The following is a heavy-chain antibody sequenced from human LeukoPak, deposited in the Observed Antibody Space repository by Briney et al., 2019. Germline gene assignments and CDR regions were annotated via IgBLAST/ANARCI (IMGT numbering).Heavy chain of an antibody. CDR2: IIPIFGTT. CDR3: ARAFVRRGSDWAFDY. CDR1: GGTFSSYA. V-gene: IGHV1-69*01. J-gene: IGHJ4*02. D-gene: IGHD6-19*01. Sequence: SVKVSCKASGGTFSSYAISWVRQAPGQGLEWMGGIIPIFGTTNYARKFQGRVTITADESTSTAYMELSSLRSEDTAVYYCARAFVRRGSDWAFDYWGQGTLVTVSS.